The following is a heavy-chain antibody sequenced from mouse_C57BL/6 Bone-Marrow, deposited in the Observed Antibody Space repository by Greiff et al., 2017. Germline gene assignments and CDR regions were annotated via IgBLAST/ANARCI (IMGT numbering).Heavy chain of an antibody. CDR1: GYTFTSSW. Sequence: QVQLQQPGAELVRPGTSVKLSCTASGYTFTSSWMHWVKQRPGQGLEWFGVFDPSDSYTNYNQKFKGKATLTVDTSSSPAYMQLSSLKSEDSAVYYCARSYCYGSSWIDWGQGTTLTVSS. CDR2: FDPSDSYT. J-gene: IGHJ2*01. D-gene: IGHD1-1*01. V-gene: IGHV1-59*01. CDR3: ARSYCYGSSWID.